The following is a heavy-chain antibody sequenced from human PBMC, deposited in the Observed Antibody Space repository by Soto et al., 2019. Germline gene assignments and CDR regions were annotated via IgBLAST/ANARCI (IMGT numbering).Heavy chain of an antibody. Sequence: LPLTCTATGCSITSVYWSWIRQPPGKGLEWIGYIYYSGSTNYNPSLKSRVTISVDTSKNQFSLKLSSVTAADTAVYYCASTLAYCGGDCYNYWGQGTLVTVS. V-gene: IGHV4-59*01. CDR2: IYYSGST. CDR1: GCSITSVY. CDR3: ASTLAYCGGDCYNY. D-gene: IGHD2-21*02. J-gene: IGHJ4*02.